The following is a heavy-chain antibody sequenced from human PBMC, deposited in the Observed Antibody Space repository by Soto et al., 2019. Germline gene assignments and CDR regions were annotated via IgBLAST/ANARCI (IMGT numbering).Heavy chain of an antibody. CDR3: ARRLYYDSSGFEGGGTDV. CDR1: GGSISSSSYY. D-gene: IGHD3-22*01. V-gene: IGHV4-39*01. J-gene: IGHJ6*02. Sequence: SETLSLTCTVSGGSISSSSYYWGWIRQPPGKGLAWIGSIYYSGSTYYNPSLKSRVTISVDTSKNQFSLKLSSVTAADTAVYYCARRLYYDSSGFEGGGTDVWGQGTTVS. CDR2: IYYSGST.